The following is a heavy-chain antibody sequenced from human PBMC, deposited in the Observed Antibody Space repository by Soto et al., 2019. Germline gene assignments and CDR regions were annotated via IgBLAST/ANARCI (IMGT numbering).Heavy chain of an antibody. CDR1: GGSISSGGYY. CDR3: AVIGYCSSTSCYDEDYYYYGMDV. Sequence: QVQLQESGPGLVKPSQTLSLTCTVSGGSISSGGYYWSWIRQHPGKGLEWIGYIYYSGSTYYNPSLKSRVTISVDTSKNQFSLKLSSVTAVDTAVYYCAVIGYCSSTSCYDEDYYYYGMDVWGQGTKVTVSS. V-gene: IGHV4-31*03. J-gene: IGHJ6*02. D-gene: IGHD2-2*01. CDR2: IYYSGST.